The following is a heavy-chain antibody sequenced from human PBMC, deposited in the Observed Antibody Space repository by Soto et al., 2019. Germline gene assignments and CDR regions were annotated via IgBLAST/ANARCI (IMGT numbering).Heavy chain of an antibody. D-gene: IGHD2-2*01. J-gene: IGHJ6*02. CDR3: ASKTVPAARGAYYYYGMDV. CDR1: GGTFSSYA. CDR2: IIPIFGTA. V-gene: IGHV1-69*13. Sequence: SVKVSCKASGGTFSSYAISWVRQAPGQGLEWMGGIIPIFGTANYAQKFQGRVTITADESPSTAYMELSSLRSEDTAVYYCASKTVPAARGAYYYYGMDVWGRGTTVTVSS.